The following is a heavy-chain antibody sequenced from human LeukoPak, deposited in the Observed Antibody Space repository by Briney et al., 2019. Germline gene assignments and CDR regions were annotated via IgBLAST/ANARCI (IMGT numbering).Heavy chain of an antibody. D-gene: IGHD6-13*01. Sequence: ASVKVSCKASGGTFSSYAISWVRQAPGQGLEWMGWISAYNGNTNYAQKLQGRVSMTTDTSTSTAYMELKSLRSDDTAVYYCARYEPAGTPVGYWGQGTLVTVSS. J-gene: IGHJ4*02. CDR3: ARYEPAGTPVGY. V-gene: IGHV1-18*01. CDR2: ISAYNGNT. CDR1: GGTFSSYA.